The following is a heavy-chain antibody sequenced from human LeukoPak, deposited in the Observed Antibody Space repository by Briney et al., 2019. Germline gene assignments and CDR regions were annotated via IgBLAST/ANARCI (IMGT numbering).Heavy chain of an antibody. CDR2: IWYDGSNK. V-gene: IGHV3-33*01. CDR3: ARDQLGRYCSGGSCYGGLDY. CDR1: RFTFSSYG. D-gene: IGHD2-15*01. J-gene: IGHJ4*02. Sequence: GGSLRLSCAACRFTFSSYGMHWVRQAPGKGLEWLAVIWYDGSNKYYADSVKGRFTISRDNSKNTMYLQMNSLRAEDTPVYYCARDQLGRYCSGGSCYGGLDYWGPGTLVTVSS.